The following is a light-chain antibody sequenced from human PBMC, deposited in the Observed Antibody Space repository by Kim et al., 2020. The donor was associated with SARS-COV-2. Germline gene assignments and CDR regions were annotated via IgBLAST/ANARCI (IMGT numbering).Light chain of an antibody. J-gene: IGKJ1*01. CDR2: GAT. V-gene: IGKV1-27*01. CDR3: QKYNSAPRT. CDR1: QGIRNY. Sequence: ACGGDRVTSTCRASQGIRNYLAWYQQRPGKVPKLLIYGATTLQSGVPSRFSGSGSGTDFTLTIRSLQLEDVATYYCQKYNSAPRTFGQGTKVDIK.